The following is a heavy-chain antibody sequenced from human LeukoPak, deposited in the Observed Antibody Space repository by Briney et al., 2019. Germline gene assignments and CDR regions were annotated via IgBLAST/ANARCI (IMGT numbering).Heavy chain of an antibody. Sequence: SETLSLTCTVSGGSINNYYWSWIRQPAGKGLEWIGRIYTSGSTNYNPSLKSRVTMSVDTSKNQFSLKLTSVTAADTAMYYCARGRINHYYGSGSPDFDPWGQGTLVTVSS. CDR1: GGSINNYY. CDR3: ARGRINHYYGSGSPDFDP. J-gene: IGHJ5*02. V-gene: IGHV4-4*07. D-gene: IGHD3-10*01. CDR2: IYTSGST.